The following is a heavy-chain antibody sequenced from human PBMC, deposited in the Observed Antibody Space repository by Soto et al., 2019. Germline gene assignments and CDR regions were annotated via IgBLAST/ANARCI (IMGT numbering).Heavy chain of an antibody. Sequence: ASVKVSCKVSGYALTELSMHWVRQAPGKGLEWMGGFDPEDGETIYAQKFQGRVTMTEDTSTDTAYMELSSLRSEDTAVYYCATDRAYCGGDCYNGMDVWGQGTTVTVSS. CDR2: FDPEDGET. V-gene: IGHV1-24*01. CDR3: ATDRAYCGGDCYNGMDV. J-gene: IGHJ6*02. D-gene: IGHD2-21*02. CDR1: GYALTELS.